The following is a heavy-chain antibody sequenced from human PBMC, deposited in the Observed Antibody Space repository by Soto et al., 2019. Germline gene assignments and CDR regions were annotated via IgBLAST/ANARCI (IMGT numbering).Heavy chain of an antibody. J-gene: IGHJ6*02. CDR2: ISSSSSTI. CDR3: ARVAFWSGYDYYYYGMDV. Sequence: EVQLVESGGGLVQPGGSLRLSCAASGFTFSSYSMNWVRQAPGKGLEWVSYISSSSSTIYYADSVKGRFTISRDNAKNALYLQMNSLRDEDTAVYYCARVAFWSGYDYYYYGMDVWGQGTTVTVSS. V-gene: IGHV3-48*02. D-gene: IGHD3-3*01. CDR1: GFTFSSYS.